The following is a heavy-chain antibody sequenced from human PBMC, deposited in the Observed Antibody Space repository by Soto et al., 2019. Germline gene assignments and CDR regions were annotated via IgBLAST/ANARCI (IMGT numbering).Heavy chain of an antibody. D-gene: IGHD3-10*01. V-gene: IGHV1-18*01. J-gene: IGHJ6*03. Sequence: ASVKVSCKASGYTFTSYGISWVRQAPGQGLEWMGWISAYNGNTNYALKLQGRVTMTTDKSISTAYLQWSSLKASDAAMYYCARGPLQLLWFDNNYYYMDVWGKGTTVTVSS. CDR2: ISAYNGNT. CDR3: ARGPLQLLWFDNNYYYMDV. CDR1: GYTFTSYG.